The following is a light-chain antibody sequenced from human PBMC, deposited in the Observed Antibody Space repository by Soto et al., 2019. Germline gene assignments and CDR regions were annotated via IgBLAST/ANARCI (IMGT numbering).Light chain of an antibody. CDR3: QQYGRSPPFT. J-gene: IGKJ2*01. V-gene: IGKV3-20*01. CDR1: QTVSSRY. Sequence: EIVLTQSPGNLFLSPGERATISYRASQTVSSRYLAWYQQKPGQAPRLLMYGASNRATGIPDRFSGSGSGTDFTLTISRLEPEDFAVYFCQQYGRSPPFTFGQGTKVEIK. CDR2: GAS.